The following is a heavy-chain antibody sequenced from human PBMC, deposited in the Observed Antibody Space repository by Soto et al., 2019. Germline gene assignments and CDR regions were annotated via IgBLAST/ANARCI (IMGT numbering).Heavy chain of an antibody. CDR1: GGSISSYY. CDR3: AREVSHSYYYGMDV. D-gene: IGHD1-20*01. V-gene: IGHV4-59*01. Sequence: PSETLSLTCTVSGGSISSYYWSWIRQPPGKGLEWIGYIYYSGSTNYNPSLKSRVTISVDTSKNQLSLKLSSVTAADTAVYYCAREVSHSYYYGMDVWGQGTTVTVSS. CDR2: IYYSGST. J-gene: IGHJ6*02.